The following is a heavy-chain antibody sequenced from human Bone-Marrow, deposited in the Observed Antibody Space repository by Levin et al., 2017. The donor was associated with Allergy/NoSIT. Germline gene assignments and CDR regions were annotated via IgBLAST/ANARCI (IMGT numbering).Heavy chain of an antibody. CDR2: ISGSGGNT. CDR1: GFIFSNYA. J-gene: IGHJ4*02. CDR3: AGYDTSAYHSPFDY. D-gene: IGHD3-22*01. V-gene: IGHV3-23*01. Sequence: PGGSLRLSCAASGFIFSNYAMNWVRQAPGKGLEWVSQISGSGGNTHYADFVKGRFTFSRDNSKNTLYLQMNSLRAEDTAVYYCAGYDTSAYHSPFDYWGQGTLVTVSS.